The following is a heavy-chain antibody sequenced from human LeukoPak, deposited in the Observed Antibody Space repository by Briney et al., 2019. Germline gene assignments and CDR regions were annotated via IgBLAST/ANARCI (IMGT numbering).Heavy chain of an antibody. D-gene: IGHD6-6*01. CDR2: IYYSGST. J-gene: IGHJ4*02. V-gene: IGHV4-59*08. Sequence: SETLSLTCIVSGGSISSYYWSWLRQPPGKGLEWIGYIYYSGSTNYNPSLKSRVTISVATSKTQFSLKLSSVTAADTAVYYGARHSYSTSAGPYDYWGQGTLVTVSS. CDR3: ARHSYSTSAGPYDY. CDR1: GGSISSYY.